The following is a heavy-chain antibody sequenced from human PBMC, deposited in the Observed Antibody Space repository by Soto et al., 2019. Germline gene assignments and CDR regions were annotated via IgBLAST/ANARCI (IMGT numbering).Heavy chain of an antibody. D-gene: IGHD5-12*01. CDR3: AKDRGGYLPHGYYYYGMDV. J-gene: IGHJ6*02. V-gene: IGHV3-30*18. Sequence: VGSLRLSCAASGFTFSSYGMHWVRQAPGKGLEWVAVISYDGSNKYYADSVKGRFTISRDNSKNKLYLQMNSLRAEDTAVYYCAKDRGGYLPHGYYYYGMDVWGQGTTVNVSS. CDR1: GFTFSSYG. CDR2: ISYDGSNK.